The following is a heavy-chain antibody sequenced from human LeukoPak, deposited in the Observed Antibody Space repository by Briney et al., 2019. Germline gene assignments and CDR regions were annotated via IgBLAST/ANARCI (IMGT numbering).Heavy chain of an antibody. Sequence: GGSLRLSCAASGFTVSSNYMSWVRQAPGKGLEWVSVIYSGGNTYYADSVKGRFTISRDNAKNSLYLQMNSLRAEDTAVYYCAGEGYGDSDGDYWGQGTLVTVSS. CDR1: GFTVSSNY. D-gene: IGHD5-12*01. V-gene: IGHV3-66*01. J-gene: IGHJ4*02. CDR3: AGEGYGDSDGDY. CDR2: IYSGGNT.